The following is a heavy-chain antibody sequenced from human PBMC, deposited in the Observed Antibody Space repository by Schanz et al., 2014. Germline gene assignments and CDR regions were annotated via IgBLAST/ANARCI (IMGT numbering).Heavy chain of an antibody. D-gene: IGHD2-15*01. CDR2: ISASGGST. CDR3: AKARRKSNCSGGRCFHYSYYGMDV. Sequence: EGQLLESGGGLIQPGGSLRLSCAASGFTFSSYAMSWVRQAPGKGLEWVSTISASGGSTYYADSVKGRFTISRDNSKNILYLQMNSLRAEDTAVYYCAKARRKSNCSGGRCFHYSYYGMDVWGQGTTXIVSS. CDR1: GFTFSSYA. V-gene: IGHV3-23*01. J-gene: IGHJ6*02.